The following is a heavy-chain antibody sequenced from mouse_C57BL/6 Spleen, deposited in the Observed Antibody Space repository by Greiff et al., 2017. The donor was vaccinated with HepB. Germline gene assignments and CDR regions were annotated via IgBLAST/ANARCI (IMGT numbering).Heavy chain of an antibody. CDR2: LYPGSGNT. V-gene: IGHV1-66*01. D-gene: IGHD2-12*01. Sequence: QVQLQQSGPELVKPGASVKISCKASGYSFTSYYIHWLKQRPGQGLEWIGWLYPGSGNTKYNEKFKGKATLTADTSSSTAYMQLSSLTSEDSAVYYGARDDGTSFAYWGQGTLVTVSA. J-gene: IGHJ3*01. CDR1: GYSFTSYY. CDR3: ARDDGTSFAY.